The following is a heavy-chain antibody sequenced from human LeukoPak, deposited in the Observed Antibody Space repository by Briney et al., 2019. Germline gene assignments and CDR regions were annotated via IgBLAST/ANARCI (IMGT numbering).Heavy chain of an antibody. Sequence: EASVKVSCKASGYTFTSYYMHWVRQAPGQGLEWMGIIDPSGGSTSYAQKFQGRVTMTRDTSTSTVYMELSSLRSEDTAVYYCARVDKGPGGDGYNWGGPDYWGQGTLVTVSS. D-gene: IGHD5-24*01. CDR1: GYTFTSYY. V-gene: IGHV1-46*01. CDR3: ARVDKGPGGDGYNWGGPDY. CDR2: IDPSGGST. J-gene: IGHJ4*02.